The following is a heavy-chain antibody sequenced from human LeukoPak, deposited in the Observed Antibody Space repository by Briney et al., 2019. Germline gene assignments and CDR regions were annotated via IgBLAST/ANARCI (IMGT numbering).Heavy chain of an antibody. CDR1: GFTFSSYW. CDR2: ISSSSSYI. V-gene: IGHV3-21*01. Sequence: GGSLRLSCAASGFTFSSYWMSWVRQAPGKGLEWVSSISSSSSYINYVDSVKGRFTISRDNAKNSLYLQTSSLRAEDTAVYYCARVPLKTDAFDIWGQGTMVTVSS. J-gene: IGHJ3*02. CDR3: ARVPLKTDAFDI.